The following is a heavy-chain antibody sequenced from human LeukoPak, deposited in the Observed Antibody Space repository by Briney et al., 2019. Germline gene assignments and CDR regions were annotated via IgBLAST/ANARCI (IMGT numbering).Heavy chain of an antibody. D-gene: IGHD3-22*01. Sequence: GGSLRLSCAASGFTFSNAWMGWVRQAPGKGLAWVSTISGGSGSTYCADSVKGRFTISRDNSKNTLYLQMNSLRDEDTAVYYCAKHRFESGGYHSTDWGQGTLVTVSS. J-gene: IGHJ4*02. V-gene: IGHV3-23*01. CDR1: GFTFSNAW. CDR3: AKHRFESGGYHSTD. CDR2: ISGGSGST.